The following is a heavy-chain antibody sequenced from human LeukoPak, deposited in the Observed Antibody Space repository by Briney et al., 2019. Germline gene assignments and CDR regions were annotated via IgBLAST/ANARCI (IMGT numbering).Heavy chain of an antibody. CDR3: AREGGAVAGTFDY. V-gene: IGHV3-33*01. CDR2: IWYDGSNK. J-gene: IGHJ4*02. Sequence: GGSLRLSCAASGFTFSSYGMHWVRQGPGKGLEWVAVIWYDGSNKYYADSVKGRFTISRDNSKNTLYLQMNSLRAEDTAVYYCAREGGAVAGTFDYWGQGTLVTVSS. CDR1: GFTFSSYG. D-gene: IGHD6-19*01.